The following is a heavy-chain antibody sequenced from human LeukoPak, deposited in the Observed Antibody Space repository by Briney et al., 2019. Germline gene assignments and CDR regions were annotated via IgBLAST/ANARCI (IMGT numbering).Heavy chain of an antibody. CDR1: GYSFTTYW. CDR3: ARQGATRRSGHDAFDI. Sequence: GESLKISCKGSGYSFTTYWIGWVRQMPGKGLEWMVIIYPGDSNTAYSPSFQGQVTISADKSISTAYLQWSSLKASDTAMYYCARQGATRRSGHDAFDIWGQGTVVTVSS. V-gene: IGHV5-51*01. CDR2: IYPGDSNT. D-gene: IGHD6-6*01. J-gene: IGHJ3*02.